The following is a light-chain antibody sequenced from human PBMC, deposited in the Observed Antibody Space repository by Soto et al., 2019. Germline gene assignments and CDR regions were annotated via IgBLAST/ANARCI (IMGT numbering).Light chain of an antibody. Sequence: QSVLTQPASASGTHGQRGTISCSGSSSNIGSSTVNWYQQLPGTAPKSLIYSNSQRPSGVPDRFSGSKSGTSASLAISGLQSEDEADYYCAAWDGTLTDYVFGTGTKVTVL. V-gene: IGLV1-44*01. CDR1: SSNIGSST. CDR3: AAWDGTLTDYV. CDR2: SNS. J-gene: IGLJ1*01.